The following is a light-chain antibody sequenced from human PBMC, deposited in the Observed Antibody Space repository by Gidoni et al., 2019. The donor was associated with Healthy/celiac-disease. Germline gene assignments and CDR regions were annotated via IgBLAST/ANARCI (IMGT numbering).Light chain of an antibody. Sequence: IQMTQSPSSLSASAGDRVTITCQASQDISNYLKWYQQKQGKAPKRRIYDATNLETGVPSRFSGSGAGTDFTFTISSLQPEDIATYYCQQYDNPSITFGQGTRLEIK. CDR3: QQYDNPSIT. V-gene: IGKV1-33*01. CDR1: QDISNY. J-gene: IGKJ5*01. CDR2: DAT.